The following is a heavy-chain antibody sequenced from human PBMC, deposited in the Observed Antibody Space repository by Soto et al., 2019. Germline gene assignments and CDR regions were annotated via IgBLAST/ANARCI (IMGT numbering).Heavy chain of an antibody. CDR3: ARGDYYDSSGYSKSDFDY. CDR2: INPSVGST. J-gene: IGHJ4*02. D-gene: IGHD3-22*01. CDR1: GYTFTSYY. Sequence: GASVKGSCKASGYTFTSYYMHWVRQAPGQGLEWMGIINPSVGSTSYAQKFQGRVTMTRDTSTSTVYMELSSLRSEDTAVYYCARGDYYDSSGYSKSDFDYWGQGTLVTVSS. V-gene: IGHV1-46*01.